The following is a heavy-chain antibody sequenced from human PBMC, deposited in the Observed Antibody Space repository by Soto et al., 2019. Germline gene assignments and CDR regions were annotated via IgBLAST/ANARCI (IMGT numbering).Heavy chain of an antibody. CDR1: GGSISSGGYY. Sequence: SETLSLSCTVSGGSISSGGYYWSWIRQHPGKGLEWIGYIYYSGSTYYNPSLKSRVTISVDTSKNQFSLKLSSVTAADTAVYYCARVYNWNYSLWGQGTLVTVSS. CDR2: IYYSGST. V-gene: IGHV4-31*03. CDR3: ARVYNWNYSL. D-gene: IGHD1-1*01. J-gene: IGHJ4*02.